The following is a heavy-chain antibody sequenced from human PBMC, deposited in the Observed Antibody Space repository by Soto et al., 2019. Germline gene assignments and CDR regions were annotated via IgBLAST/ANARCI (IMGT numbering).Heavy chain of an antibody. D-gene: IGHD6-6*01. J-gene: IGHJ6*02. CDR1: GFTFSSYG. CDR3: ARGGRYSSSSVLNYYYYGMDV. Sequence: GGALRLSCAASGFTFSSYGMHWVRQAPGKGLEWVAVIWYDGSSKYYADSVKGRFTISRDNSKNTLYLQMNSLRAEDTAVYYCARGGRYSSSSVLNYYYYGMDVWGQGTTVTVSS. V-gene: IGHV3-33*01. CDR2: IWYDGSSK.